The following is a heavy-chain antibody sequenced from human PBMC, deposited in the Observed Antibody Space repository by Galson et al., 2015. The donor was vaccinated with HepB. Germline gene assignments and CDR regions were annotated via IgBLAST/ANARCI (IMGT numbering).Heavy chain of an antibody. Sequence: SLRLSCAASGFTFSSYGMHWVRQAPGKGLECVAVISYDGSNKYYADSVKGRFTISRDNSKNTLYLQMNSLRAEDTAVYYCAKMKDIVVVVAPFDYWGQGTLVTVSS. CDR1: GFTFSSYG. CDR3: AKMKDIVVVVAPFDY. J-gene: IGHJ4*02. CDR2: ISYDGSNK. D-gene: IGHD2-15*01. V-gene: IGHV3-30*18.